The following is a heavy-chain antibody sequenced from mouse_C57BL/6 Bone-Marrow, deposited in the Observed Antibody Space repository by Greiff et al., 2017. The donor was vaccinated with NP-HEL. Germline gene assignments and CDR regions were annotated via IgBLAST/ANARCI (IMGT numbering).Heavy chain of an antibody. CDR1: GFTFSDYG. J-gene: IGHJ2*01. CDR3: AGGAYYSNSYPYYFDY. D-gene: IGHD2-5*01. Sequence: EVKLMESGGGLVKPGGSLKLSCAASGFTFSDYGMHWVRQAPEKGLEWVAYISSGSSTIYYADTVKGRFTISRDNAKNTLFLQMTSLRSEDTAMYYCAGGAYYSNSYPYYFDYWGQGTTLTVSS. CDR2: ISSGSSTI. V-gene: IGHV5-17*01.